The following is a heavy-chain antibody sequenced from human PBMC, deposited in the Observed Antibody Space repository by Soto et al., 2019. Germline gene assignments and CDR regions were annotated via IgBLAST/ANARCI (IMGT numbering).Heavy chain of an antibody. Sequence: SETLSLTCTVSGGSISSSSYYWGWIRQPPGKGLEWIGSIYYSGSTYYNPSLKSRVTISGDTSKNQFSLKLSSVTAADTAVYYCARRISDYDILTGYYTGSSYYYYYYGMDVWGQGTTVTVSS. J-gene: IGHJ6*02. CDR1: GGSISSSSYY. CDR3: ARRISDYDILTGYYTGSSYYYYYYGMDV. V-gene: IGHV4-39*01. D-gene: IGHD3-9*01. CDR2: IYYSGST.